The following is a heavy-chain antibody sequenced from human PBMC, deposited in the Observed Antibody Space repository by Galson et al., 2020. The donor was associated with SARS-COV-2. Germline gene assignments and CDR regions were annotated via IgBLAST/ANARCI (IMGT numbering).Heavy chain of an antibody. D-gene: IGHD1-26*01. CDR1: GYSFNKYW. CDR3: TRRANSGNYVALIDY. V-gene: IGHV5-51*01. J-gene: IGHJ4*02. CDR2: IYPGDSDT. Sequence: TGGSLRLSCEASGYSFNKYWIAWVRQMPGKGLEWMGTIYPGDSDTRYSPSFQGQVTISADKSINTAYLQWSSLKASDTAMYYCTRRANSGNYVALIDYWGQGTLVTVSS.